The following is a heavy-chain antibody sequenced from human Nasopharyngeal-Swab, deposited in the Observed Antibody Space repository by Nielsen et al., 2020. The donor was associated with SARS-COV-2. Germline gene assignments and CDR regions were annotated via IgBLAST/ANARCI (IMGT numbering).Heavy chain of an antibody. CDR3: ARDPDSSGYYEDAFDI. J-gene: IGHJ3*02. D-gene: IGHD3-22*01. CDR2: IDAGGANT. CDR1: GFTFSTYA. V-gene: IGHV3-23*01. Sequence: GESLKISCAASGFTFSTYAMTWVRQAPGKGLEWVSTIDAGGANTFYADSVKGRFTISRDNSKNTLYLQMNSLRAEDTAVYYCARDPDSSGYYEDAFDIWGQGTMVTVSS.